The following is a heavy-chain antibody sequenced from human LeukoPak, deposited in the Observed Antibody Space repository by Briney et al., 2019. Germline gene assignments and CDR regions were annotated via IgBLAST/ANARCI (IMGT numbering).Heavy chain of an antibody. V-gene: IGHV4-4*07. CDR2: IYSTGST. Sequence: SETLSLTCIVSGDSLSGYNWSWIRQPAGKGPEWIGRIYSTGSTNYNPSLKSRVTMSMDRSKNQFSLRMNSMTAADTAVYFCVRDLGRFDSWGQGALVLVS. CDR1: GDSLSGYN. J-gene: IGHJ5*01. CDR3: VRDLGRFDS.